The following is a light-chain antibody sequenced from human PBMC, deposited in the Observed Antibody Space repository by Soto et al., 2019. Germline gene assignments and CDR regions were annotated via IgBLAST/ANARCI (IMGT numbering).Light chain of an antibody. CDR1: QSISTW. V-gene: IGKV1-5*03. CDR3: QQYNTYPLT. J-gene: IGKJ4*01. CDR2: KAS. Sequence: DIQMTQSPSTQSASVGDRVTITCRASQSISTWLAWYQQKAGKAPKLLIYKASSLEGGVPSRFSGSGSGTEFNITISSLQPDDFATYYCQQYNTYPLTFGGGTTVDIK.